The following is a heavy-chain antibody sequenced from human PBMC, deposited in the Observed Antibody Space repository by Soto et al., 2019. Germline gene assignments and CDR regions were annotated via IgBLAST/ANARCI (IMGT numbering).Heavy chain of an antibody. J-gene: IGHJ6*03. V-gene: IGHV1-69*04. Sequence: GASVKVSCKASGGTFSSYTISWVRHAPGQGLEWMGRIIPILGIANYAQKFQGRVTITADKSTSTAYMELSSLRSEDTAVYYCARDATIFGVVVPFGMDVWGKVTTVTVSS. CDR1: GGTFSSYT. D-gene: IGHD3-3*01. CDR2: IIPILGIA. CDR3: ARDATIFGVVVPFGMDV.